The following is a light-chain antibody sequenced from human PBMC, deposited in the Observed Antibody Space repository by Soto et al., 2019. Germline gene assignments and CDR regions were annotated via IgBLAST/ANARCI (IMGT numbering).Light chain of an antibody. Sequence: ETVLTQSPATLSLSPGERVTLSCRASQSVSSYLAWYQQKPGQAPRLLIYDASNRATGIPARFSGSGSGSDFTLTISCLEPEDFAVYYCQQRTYWPLAFGGGTKVEIK. J-gene: IGKJ4*01. V-gene: IGKV3-11*01. CDR1: QSVSSY. CDR3: QQRTYWPLA. CDR2: DAS.